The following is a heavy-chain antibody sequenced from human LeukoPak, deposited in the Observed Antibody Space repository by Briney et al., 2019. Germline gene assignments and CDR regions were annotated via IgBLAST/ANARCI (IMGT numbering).Heavy chain of an antibody. Sequence: SVKVSCKASGGTFSSYAISWVRQAPGQGLEWMGGIIPIFGTANYAQKFQGRVTITTDESTSTAYMELSSLRSEDTAVYYCARDSSSAYPPKQGFDPWGRGTLVTVSS. J-gene: IGHJ5*02. CDR3: ARDSSSAYPPKQGFDP. V-gene: IGHV1-69*05. CDR1: GGTFSSYA. CDR2: IIPIFGTA. D-gene: IGHD6-25*01.